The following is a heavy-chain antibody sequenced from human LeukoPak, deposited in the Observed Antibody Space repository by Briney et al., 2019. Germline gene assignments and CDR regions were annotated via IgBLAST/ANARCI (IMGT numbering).Heavy chain of an antibody. CDR1: GFTLSSFW. V-gene: IGHV3-30-3*01. CDR2: ISYDGSNK. D-gene: IGHD6-13*01. CDR3: ARAGMGYYGMDV. J-gene: IGHJ6*02. Sequence: GGSLRLSCAVSGFTLSSFWMTRVRQAPGKGLEWVAVISYDGSNKYYADSVKGRFTISRDNSKNTLYLQMNSLRAEDTAVYYCARAGMGYYGMDVWGQGTTVTVSS.